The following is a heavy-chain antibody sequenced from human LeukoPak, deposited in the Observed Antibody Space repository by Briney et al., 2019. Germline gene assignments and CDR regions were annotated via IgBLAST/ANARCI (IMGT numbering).Heavy chain of an antibody. Sequence: SQTLSLTCTVSGGSISSGGYYWSWIRQHPGKGLEWIGYIYYSGSTYHNPSLKSRVTISVDTSKNQFSLKLSSVTAADTAVYYCARLILAEWSDRYFDYWGQGTLVTVSS. D-gene: IGHD3-16*01. V-gene: IGHV4-31*03. CDR1: GGSISSGGYY. J-gene: IGHJ4*02. CDR3: ARLILAEWSDRYFDY. CDR2: IYYSGST.